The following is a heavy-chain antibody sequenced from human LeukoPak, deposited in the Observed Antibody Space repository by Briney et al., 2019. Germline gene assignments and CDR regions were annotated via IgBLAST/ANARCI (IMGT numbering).Heavy chain of an antibody. CDR2: IIPIFGTA. D-gene: IGHD1-26*01. Sequence: ASVKVSCKASGGTFSSYAISWVRQAPGQGLEWMGGIIPIFGTANYAQKFQGRVTITADESTSTAYMELSSLRSEDTAVYYCARDKYSGSYSGDFDYWGQGTLVTVSS. CDR1: GGTFSSYA. V-gene: IGHV1-69*13. CDR3: ARDKYSGSYSGDFDY. J-gene: IGHJ4*02.